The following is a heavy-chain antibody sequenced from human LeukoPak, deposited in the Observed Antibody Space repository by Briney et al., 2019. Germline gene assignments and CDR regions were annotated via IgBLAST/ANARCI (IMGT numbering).Heavy chain of an antibody. CDR3: ARLYYYDSRIDP. CDR2: MYYSGST. CDR1: GGSMSSGDYY. Sequence: SETLSLTCTVSGGSMSSGDYYWSWIRQPPGKGLEWIAYMYYSGSTYYNPSLKSRVTMSADTSKNQLSLKLSSVTAADTAVYYCARLYYYDSRIDPWGQGILATVSS. V-gene: IGHV4-30-4*01. D-gene: IGHD3-22*01. J-gene: IGHJ5*02.